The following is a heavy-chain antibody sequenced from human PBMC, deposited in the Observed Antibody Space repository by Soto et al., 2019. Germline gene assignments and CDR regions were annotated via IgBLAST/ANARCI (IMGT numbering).Heavy chain of an antibody. Sequence: XSVKVSFNSSGVTFTVYYMPWLRQAPGQGLEWIGWINPNSGVANYAQKFHDWVTITRDTSITTAYMELTGLKSDDTAVYFCAKDDAGHPDFWGQGTLVTVSS. CDR1: GVTFTVYY. CDR2: INPNSGVA. CDR3: AKDDAGHPDF. J-gene: IGHJ4*02. D-gene: IGHD6-13*01. V-gene: IGHV1-2*04.